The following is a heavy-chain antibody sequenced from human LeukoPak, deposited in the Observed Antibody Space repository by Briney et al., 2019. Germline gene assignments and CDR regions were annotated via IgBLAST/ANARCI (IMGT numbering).Heavy chain of an antibody. V-gene: IGHV3-7*01. J-gene: IGHJ4*02. CDR3: AREGVTDFDY. CDR1: GFTFSSYW. D-gene: IGHD2-21*02. CDR2: IKQDGSEK. Sequence: GGSLRLSCAASGFTFSSYWMNWVRQAPGKGLEWVANIKQDGSEKFNVDSVKGRFTISRDNAKNSLYLQMNSLRAEDTAVYYCAREGVTDFDYWGQGTLVTVSS.